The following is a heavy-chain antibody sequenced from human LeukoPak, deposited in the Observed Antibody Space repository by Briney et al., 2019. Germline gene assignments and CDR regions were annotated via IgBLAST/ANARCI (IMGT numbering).Heavy chain of an antibody. Sequence: GGSLRLSCAASGFTFSSYAMHWVRQAPGKGLKWVAVISYDGSNKYYADSVKGRFTISKDNSKNTLYLQMNSLRAEDTAVYYCARDAQWVLLEYFDYWGQGTLVTVSS. CDR1: GFTFSSYA. CDR2: ISYDGSNK. CDR3: ARDAQWVLLEYFDY. D-gene: IGHD1-26*01. V-gene: IGHV3-30*04. J-gene: IGHJ4*02.